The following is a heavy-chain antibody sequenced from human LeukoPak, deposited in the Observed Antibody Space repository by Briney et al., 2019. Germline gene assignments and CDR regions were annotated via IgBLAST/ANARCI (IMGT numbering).Heavy chain of an antibody. Sequence: PSQTLSLTCTVSGGSISSGVYYWSWIRHPPGKGLEGLGYIYYSGSTYYNPSLKSRVTISVDTSKNQFSLKLSSVTGAARAVYFCAIVRSYCSRTSCYIWFAPWGKGTLVTVSS. J-gene: IGHJ5*02. V-gene: IGHV4-30-4*01. D-gene: IGHD2-2*02. CDR1: GGSISSGVYY. CDR2: IYYSGST. CDR3: AIVRSYCSRTSCYIWFAP.